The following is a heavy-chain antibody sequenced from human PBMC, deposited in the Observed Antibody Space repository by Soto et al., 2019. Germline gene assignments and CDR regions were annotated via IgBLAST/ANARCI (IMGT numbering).Heavy chain of an antibody. D-gene: IGHD6-19*01. J-gene: IGHJ4*02. CDR2: IFYSGSTTH. CDR3: ARVGSSGWSPDY. V-gene: IGHV4-59*11. Sequence: PSETLSLTCTVSGGSISGHYWMWLVLPAGDGMEWISYIFYSGSTTHNNNPSLKNRNSIAVDTAKTQFDLRLSSVTAADTAGYYCARVGSSGWSPDYLGQGTLVTVSS. CDR1: GGSISGHY.